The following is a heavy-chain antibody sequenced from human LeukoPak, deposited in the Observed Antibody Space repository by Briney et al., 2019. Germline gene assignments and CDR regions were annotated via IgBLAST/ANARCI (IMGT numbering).Heavy chain of an antibody. J-gene: IGHJ4*02. CDR2: IKRTTDGGTT. V-gene: IGHV3-15*01. CDR3: TTIRMPKGGGVRLYYYDY. D-gene: IGHD2-2*01. Sequence: KPGGSLRLSCAASGFTFTDAWMSWVRQAPGKGLGWVGRIKRTTDGGTTEYAQTVKGRFTISTDDSKNTLYLQMNSLNTEDTAVYYCTTIRMPKGGGVRLYYYDYWGQGTLLSVSS. CDR1: GFTFTDAW.